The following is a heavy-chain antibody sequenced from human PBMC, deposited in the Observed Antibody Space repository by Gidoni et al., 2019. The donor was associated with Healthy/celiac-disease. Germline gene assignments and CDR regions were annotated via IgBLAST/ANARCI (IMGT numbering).Heavy chain of an antibody. Sequence: QVQLVQSGAEVKKPGASVKVSCKDSGYTCTSYGISWVRQAPGQGLEWMGWISAYNGNTNYSQKLPGRVTMTTDTSTSTAYMELRSLRSDDTAVYYCARDPDRYNWNGYYFDYWGQGTLVTVSS. J-gene: IGHJ4*02. CDR2: ISAYNGNT. D-gene: IGHD1-20*01. CDR1: GYTCTSYG. CDR3: ARDPDRYNWNGYYFDY. V-gene: IGHV1-18*01.